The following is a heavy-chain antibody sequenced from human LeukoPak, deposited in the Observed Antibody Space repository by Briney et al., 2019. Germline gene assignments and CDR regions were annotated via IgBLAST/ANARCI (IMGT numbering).Heavy chain of an antibody. V-gene: IGHV1-24*01. CDR1: GYTLTELS. J-gene: IGHJ4*02. CDR3: ARDTLRYCTNGVCSPFDY. D-gene: IGHD2-8*01. Sequence: GASVKVSCKVSGYTLTELSMHWVRQAPGKGLEWMGGFDPEDGETIYAQKFQGRVTMTEDTSTSTAYMELRSLRSDDTAVYYCARDTLRYCTNGVCSPFDYWGQGTLVTVSS. CDR2: FDPEDGET.